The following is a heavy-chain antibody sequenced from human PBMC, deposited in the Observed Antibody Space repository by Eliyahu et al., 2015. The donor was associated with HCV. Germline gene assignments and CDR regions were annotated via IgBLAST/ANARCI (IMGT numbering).Heavy chain of an antibody. V-gene: IGHV3-30*18. Sequence: QVQLVESGGGVVQPGXSXRLSCAASGFTFSSYGMPRVRQXPGKGLEWXAVISYDGSNKYYADSVKGRFTISRDNSKNTLYLQMNNLRAEDTAVYYCAKDRTTVTYYFDYWGQGTLVTVSS. D-gene: IGHD4-11*01. CDR3: AKDRTTVTYYFDY. CDR2: ISYDGSNK. J-gene: IGHJ4*02. CDR1: GFTFSSYG.